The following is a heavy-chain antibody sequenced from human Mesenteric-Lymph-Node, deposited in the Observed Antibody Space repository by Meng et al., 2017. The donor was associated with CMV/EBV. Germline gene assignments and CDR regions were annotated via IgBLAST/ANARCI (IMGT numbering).Heavy chain of an antibody. CDR1: GFIFSNYA. D-gene: IGHD3-16*01. CDR3: ARGSYTALLGGVDRNYYGMDV. CDR2: VSYDGGNK. V-gene: IGHV3-30*19. J-gene: IGHJ6*02. Sequence: GESLKISCAASGFIFSNYAMHWVRQAPGKGLEWLTIVSYDGGNKYYADSVKGRFTVSRDNSKNTVYLQIATPRGEDTAVYYCARGSYTALLGGVDRNYYGMDVWGQGTTVTVSS.